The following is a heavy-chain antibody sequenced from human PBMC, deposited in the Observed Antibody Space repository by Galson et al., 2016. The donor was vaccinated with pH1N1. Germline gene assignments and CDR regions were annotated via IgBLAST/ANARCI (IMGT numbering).Heavy chain of an antibody. Sequence: TLSLTCTVSGGSFNSASDYWSWFRQHPEKGLEWIGEIDYSGSTSYNPSLKSRITILVDTSKNQFSLKLTSVTAADTAIYFCARRFSEGLEGQPSDAFDIWGQGTRVTVSS. D-gene: IGHD3-3*01. J-gene: IGHJ3*02. V-gene: IGHV4-31*03. CDR2: IDYSGST. CDR3: ARRFSEGLEGQPSDAFDI. CDR1: GGSFNSASDY.